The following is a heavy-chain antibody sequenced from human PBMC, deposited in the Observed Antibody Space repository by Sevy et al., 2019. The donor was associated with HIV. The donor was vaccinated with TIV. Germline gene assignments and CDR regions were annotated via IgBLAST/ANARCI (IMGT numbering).Heavy chain of an antibody. D-gene: IGHD3-10*01. J-gene: IGHJ5*02. CDR2: MNPNSGNT. CDR1: GYTFTSYD. Sequence: ASVKVSYKASGYTFTSYDISWVRQATGQGLEWMGWMNPNSGNTGYAQKFQGRVTMTRNTSISTAYMELSSLRSEDTAVYYCARGSHGSGLGGWFDPWGQGTLVTVSS. CDR3: ARGSHGSGLGGWFDP. V-gene: IGHV1-8*01.